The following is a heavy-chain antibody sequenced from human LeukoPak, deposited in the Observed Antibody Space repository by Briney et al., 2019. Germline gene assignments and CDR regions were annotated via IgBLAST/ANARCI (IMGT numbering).Heavy chain of an antibody. CDR3: AKDRTGSGSSEDAFDV. D-gene: IGHD3-10*01. CDR1: GFTFSSYS. J-gene: IGHJ3*01. V-gene: IGHV3-23*01. CDR2: ISGTGIST. Sequence: GGSLRLSRAASGFTFSSYSMNWVRQAPGKGLEWVSVISGTGISTYYADSVKGRFTISRDNSKNTLYLQMSSLRVEDTALYFCAKDRTGSGSSEDAFDVWGQGTMIIVSS.